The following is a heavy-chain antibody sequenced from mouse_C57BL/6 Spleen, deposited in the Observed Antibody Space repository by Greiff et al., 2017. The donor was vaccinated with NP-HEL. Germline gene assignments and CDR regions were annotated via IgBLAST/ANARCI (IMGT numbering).Heavy chain of an antibody. CDR3: AREGDYSNLFAY. CDR2: INPNNGGT. J-gene: IGHJ3*01. D-gene: IGHD2-5*01. V-gene: IGHV1-22*01. Sequence: EVQLQQSGPELVKPGASVKMSCKASGYTFTDYNMHWVKQSHGKSLEWIGYINPNNGGTSYNQKFKGKATLTVNKSSSTAYMELRSLTSEDSAVYYCAREGDYSNLFAYWGQGTLVTVSA. CDR1: GYTFTDYN.